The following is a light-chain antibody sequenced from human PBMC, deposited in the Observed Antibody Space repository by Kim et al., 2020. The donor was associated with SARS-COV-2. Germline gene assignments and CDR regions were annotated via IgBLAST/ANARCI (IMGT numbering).Light chain of an antibody. J-gene: IGLJ2*01. Sequence: PKVAISSSASSTNIGNNYIAWYQQLPGATPKLLIYDNNKRPSGIPDRFSSCTSGTSATLGITGLQTGDEDDYYCGTWDDNLSSVVFGGGTQLTVL. CDR1: STNIGNNY. V-gene: IGLV1-51*01. CDR2: DNN. CDR3: GTWDDNLSSVV.